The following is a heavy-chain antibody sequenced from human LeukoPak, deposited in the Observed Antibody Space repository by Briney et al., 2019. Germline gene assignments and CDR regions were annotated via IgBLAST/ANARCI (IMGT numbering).Heavy chain of an antibody. CDR3: ARWFIGYGAYYFDY. J-gene: IGHJ4*02. Sequence: GGSLRLSCAASGVTLSSNYMSWVRRAPGKGLEWVSVIYSGGSTYYADSVKGRFTISRDNYKNTLYLQMNRLRAEDTAVYYCARWFIGYGAYYFDYWGQGTLVTVSS. D-gene: IGHD4-17*01. CDR1: GVTLSSNY. CDR2: IYSGGST. V-gene: IGHV3-53*01.